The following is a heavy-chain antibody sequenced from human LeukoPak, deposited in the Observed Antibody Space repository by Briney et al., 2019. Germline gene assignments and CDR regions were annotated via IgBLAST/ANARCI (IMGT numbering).Heavy chain of an antibody. CDR3: ARHTTLSIAAPFDP. CDR1: GGSISSSSYF. V-gene: IGHV4-39*01. CDR2: FYYSGST. Sequence: SETLSLTCTVSGGSISSSSYFWGWVRQPPGKGLEWIGSFYYSGSTYYNPSLKSRVTISVDTSKNQFSLKLSSVTAADTAVYYCARHTTLSIAAPFDPWGQGTLVTVSS. D-gene: IGHD6-6*01. J-gene: IGHJ5*02.